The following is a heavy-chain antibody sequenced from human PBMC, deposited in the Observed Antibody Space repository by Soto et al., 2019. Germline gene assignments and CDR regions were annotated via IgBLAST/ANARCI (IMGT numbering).Heavy chain of an antibody. Sequence: PSETLSLTCNVNGGSFSDYYWTWIRQSPGKGLEWIGEINHSGSTKYTPSLKSRVTISVDTPKKQFSLNLTSVTAADTAVYYCAGLRAYYWDIDVWGKGTTVTGSS. D-gene: IGHD2-8*01. CDR1: GGSFSDYY. V-gene: IGHV4-34*01. CDR3: AGLRAYYWDIDV. CDR2: INHSGST. J-gene: IGHJ6*03.